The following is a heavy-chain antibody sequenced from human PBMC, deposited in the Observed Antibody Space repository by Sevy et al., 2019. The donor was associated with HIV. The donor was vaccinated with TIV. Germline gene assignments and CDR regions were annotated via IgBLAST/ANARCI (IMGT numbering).Heavy chain of an antibody. CDR2: IKQDGSEK. CDR3: ARHPSYYDSSGYYNGYFDY. V-gene: IGHV3-7*01. J-gene: IGHJ4*02. CDR1: GFTFSSYW. Sequence: GGSLRLSCAASGFTFSSYWMSWVRQAPGKGLEWVANIKQDGSEKYYVDSVKGRLTISRDNAKNSLYLQMNSLRAEDTAVYYCARHPSYYDSSGYYNGYFDYWGQGTLVTVSS. D-gene: IGHD3-22*01.